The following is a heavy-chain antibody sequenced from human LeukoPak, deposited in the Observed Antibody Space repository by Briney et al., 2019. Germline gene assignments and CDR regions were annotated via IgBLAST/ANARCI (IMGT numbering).Heavy chain of an antibody. CDR3: ASESPITIFGVVTSS. Sequence: KTSETLSLICTVSGGSISSGGYYWSWIRKHPGKGLEWIGYIYYSGSTYYNPSLKSRVTISVDTSKNQFSLKLSSVTAADTAVYYCASESPITIFGVVTSSWGQGTLVTVSS. D-gene: IGHD3-3*01. V-gene: IGHV4-31*03. CDR2: IYYSGST. J-gene: IGHJ4*02. CDR1: GGSISSGGYY.